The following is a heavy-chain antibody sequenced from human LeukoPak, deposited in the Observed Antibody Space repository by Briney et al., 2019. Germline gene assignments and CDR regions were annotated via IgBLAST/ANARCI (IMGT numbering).Heavy chain of an antibody. V-gene: IGHV3-20*04. Sequence: GSLRLSCAASGFTFDDYGMSWVRQAPGKGLEWVSGINWNGGSTGYADSVKGRFTISRDNAKNSLYLQMNSLRAEDTAVYYCARHYDFWSGYYSHHMDVWGKGTTVTVSS. CDR2: INWNGGST. D-gene: IGHD3-3*01. J-gene: IGHJ6*03. CDR1: GFTFDDYG. CDR3: ARHYDFWSGYYSHHMDV.